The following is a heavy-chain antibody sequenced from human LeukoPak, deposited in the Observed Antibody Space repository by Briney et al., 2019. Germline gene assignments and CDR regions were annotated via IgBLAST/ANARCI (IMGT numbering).Heavy chain of an antibody. Sequence: SETLSLTCTVSGGSISSYYWSCIRQPPGKGLEWIGYIYYSVSTNYNPSLKSRVTISVHTSKHQFYLKLSSVTAADTAVYYCARATLLAYGEPWAPFDPWGQGTLVTVSS. CDR3: ARATLLAYGEPWAPFDP. D-gene: IGHD4-17*01. V-gene: IGHV4-59*01. CDR2: IYYSVST. CDR1: GGSISSYY. J-gene: IGHJ5*02.